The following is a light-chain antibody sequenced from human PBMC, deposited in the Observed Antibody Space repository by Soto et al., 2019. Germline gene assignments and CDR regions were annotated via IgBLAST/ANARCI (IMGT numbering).Light chain of an antibody. J-gene: IGLJ2*01. Sequence: QSVLTQPPSASGTPGQRVTISCSGSSSNIGNNIVDWFQQLPGTAPKLLIYNNDQRPSGVPDRFSGSKSVSSASLPISGLRSGDEADYYCAACDDSLNGVLFGGGTKLTV. V-gene: IGLV1-44*01. CDR2: NND. CDR1: SSNIGNNI. CDR3: AACDDSLNGVL.